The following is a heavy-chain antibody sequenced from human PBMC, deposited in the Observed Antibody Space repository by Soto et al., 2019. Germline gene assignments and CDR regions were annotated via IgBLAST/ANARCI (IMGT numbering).Heavy chain of an antibody. V-gene: IGHV5-10-1*01. CDR1: GYSFTSYW. CDR3: ARLCGDYVDYYYGMDV. CDR2: IDPSDSYT. D-gene: IGHD4-17*01. J-gene: IGHJ6*02. Sequence: GEPLKISCKGSGYSFTSYWISWVRQMPGKGLEWMGRIDPSDSYTNYSPSFQGHVTISADKSISTAYLQWSSLKASDTAMYYCARLCGDYVDYYYGMDVWGQGTTVTVYS.